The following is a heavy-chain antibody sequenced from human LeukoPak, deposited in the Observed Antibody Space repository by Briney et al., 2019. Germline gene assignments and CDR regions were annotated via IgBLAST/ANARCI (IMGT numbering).Heavy chain of an antibody. D-gene: IGHD6-19*01. V-gene: IGHV4-34*01. CDR3: ARRHSSGWFYY. Sequence: SETLSLTCAVYGGSFSGYYWSWIRQPPGKGLEWIGEINHSGSTNYNPSLKSRVTISVDTSKNQFSLKVNSVTAADTAVYCCARRHSSGWFYYWGQGTLVTVSS. J-gene: IGHJ4*02. CDR2: INHSGST. CDR1: GGSFSGYY.